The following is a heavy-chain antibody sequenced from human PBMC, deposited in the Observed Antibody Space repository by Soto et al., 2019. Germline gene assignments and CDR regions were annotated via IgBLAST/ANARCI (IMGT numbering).Heavy chain of an antibody. CDR3: ARGGRIVDTGIGYYYYHAMDV. J-gene: IGHJ6*02. V-gene: IGHV1-46*01. Sequence: QVQLVQSGAEVKKPGASVKASYKASGYTFTSYYIRWVRQAPGQGLEWMGIFNPTGDTASYAQKLQGRVTMTRDTSTGTAYLELGSLRSEDTAVYYCARGGRIVDTGIGYYYYHAMDVWGQGTTVTVS. CDR1: GYTFTSYY. D-gene: IGHD5-18*01. CDR2: FNPTGDTA.